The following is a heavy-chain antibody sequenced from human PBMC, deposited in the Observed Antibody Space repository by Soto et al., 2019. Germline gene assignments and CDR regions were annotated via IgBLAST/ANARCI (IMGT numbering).Heavy chain of an antibody. V-gene: IGHV3-74*01. CDR2: INSDGSST. Sequence: GGSLRLSCAASGFTFSSYWMHWVRQAPGKGLVWVSRINSDGSSTSYADSVKGRFTISRDNAKNTLYLQMNSLRAEDTAVYYCARLLEDPYYYYGMDVWGQGTTVTVSS. CDR1: GFTFSSYW. CDR3: ARLLEDPYYYYGMDV. J-gene: IGHJ6*02.